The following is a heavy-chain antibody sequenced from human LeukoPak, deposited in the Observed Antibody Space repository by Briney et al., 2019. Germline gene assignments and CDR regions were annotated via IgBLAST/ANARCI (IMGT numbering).Heavy chain of an antibody. CDR3: ARGGDGYNLGAFDI. V-gene: IGHV4-59*01. J-gene: IGHJ3*02. Sequence: SETLSLTCTVSGGSISSYYWSWIRQPPGKGLEWIGYIYYTGNTNFNPSLKSRVTISVDTSKNQFSLKLSSVTAADTAVYYCARGGDGYNLGAFDIWGQGTMVTVSS. D-gene: IGHD5-24*01. CDR2: IYYTGNT. CDR1: GGSISSYY.